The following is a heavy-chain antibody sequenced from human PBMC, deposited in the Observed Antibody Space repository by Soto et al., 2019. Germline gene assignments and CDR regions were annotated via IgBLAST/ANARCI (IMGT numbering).Heavy chain of an antibody. CDR2: IYYSGST. Sequence: SETLSLTCTFSGGSISAYYWSWIRQPPGKGLEWIGHIYYSGSTNYSPSLKSRVTISIDTSKRQFSLKLRSVTAADTAVYYCARVGSGSYYDFNWFDPWGQGKVVTV. CDR3: ARVGSGSYYDFNWFDP. V-gene: IGHV4-59*01. D-gene: IGHD1-26*01. CDR1: GGSISAYY. J-gene: IGHJ5*02.